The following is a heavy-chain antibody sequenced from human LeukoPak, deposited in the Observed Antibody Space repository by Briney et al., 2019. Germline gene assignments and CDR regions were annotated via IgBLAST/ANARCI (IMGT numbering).Heavy chain of an antibody. CDR1: GFTFSSYS. D-gene: IGHD3-22*01. CDR2: ISSSSSYI. CDR3: AKDRYDGSASHFFSDS. J-gene: IGHJ4*02. Sequence: PGGSLRLSCAASGFTFSSYSMNWVRQAPGKGLEWVSSISSSSSYIYYADSVKGRFTISRDNAKNSLYLQMNSLRGEDTAVYYCAKDRYDGSASHFFSDSWGQGTLVTVSS. V-gene: IGHV3-21*04.